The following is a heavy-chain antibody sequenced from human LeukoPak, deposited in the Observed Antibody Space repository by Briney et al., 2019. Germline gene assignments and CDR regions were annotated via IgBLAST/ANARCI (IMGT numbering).Heavy chain of an antibody. V-gene: IGHV4-30-4*01. CDR3: ASARDMRLDY. CDR1: GGSISSGDYY. J-gene: IGHJ4*02. CDR2: IYYSGST. D-gene: IGHD2-15*01. Sequence: SETLSLTCTVPGGSISSGDYYWSWIRQPPGKGLEWIGYIYYSGSTYYNPSLKSRVTISVDTSKNQFSLKLSSVTAADTAVYYCASARDMRLDYWGQGTLVTVSS.